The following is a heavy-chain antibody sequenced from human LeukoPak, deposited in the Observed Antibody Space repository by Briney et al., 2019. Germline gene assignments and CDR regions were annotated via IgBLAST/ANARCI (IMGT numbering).Heavy chain of an antibody. CDR1: GFTFSSYV. CDR3: AKDRRGGGKTPTDY. J-gene: IGHJ4*02. CDR2: ISYDGSNK. V-gene: IGHV3-30*18. Sequence: GGSLRLSCAASGFTFSSYVMHWVRQAPGKGLEWVAVISYDGSNKYYADSVKGRFTISRDNSKNTLYLQMNSLRAEDTAVYYCAKDRRGGGKTPTDYWGQGTLVTVSS. D-gene: IGHD4-23*01.